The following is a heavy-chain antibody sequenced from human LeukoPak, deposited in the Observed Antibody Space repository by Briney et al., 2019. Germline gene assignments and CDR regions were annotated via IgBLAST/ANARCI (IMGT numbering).Heavy chain of an antibody. V-gene: IGHV3-48*04. J-gene: IGHJ4*02. CDR2: ITSSSSSI. Sequence: GGSLRLSCAASGFTFSSYSLNWVRQAPGKGLEWVSYITSSSSSIYYADSVKGRFTISRGNAKNSLYLQMDSLRAEDTAMYYCARDYCSGGRCYSVDYWGQGTLVTVSS. CDR1: GFTFSSYS. CDR3: ARDYCSGGRCYSVDY. D-gene: IGHD2-15*01.